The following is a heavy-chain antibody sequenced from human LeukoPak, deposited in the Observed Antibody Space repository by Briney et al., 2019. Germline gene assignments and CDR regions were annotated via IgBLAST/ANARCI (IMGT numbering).Heavy chain of an antibody. Sequence: PGGSLRLSCAASGFTFSNYRMSWVRQAPGKGLEWVANIKQEGSETHYVDSVRGRFIVSRDNAKNSVFLQMNSLGVEDTAIYYCARDFAAAVGWGQGTLVTVSS. CDR2: IKQEGSET. CDR3: ARDFAAAVG. V-gene: IGHV3-7*01. J-gene: IGHJ4*02. D-gene: IGHD2-15*01. CDR1: GFTFSNYR.